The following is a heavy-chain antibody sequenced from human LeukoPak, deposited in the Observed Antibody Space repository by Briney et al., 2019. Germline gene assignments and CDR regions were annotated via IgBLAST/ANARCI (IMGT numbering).Heavy chain of an antibody. CDR3: ARQPSGGRWEEYFQH. V-gene: IGHV4-4*07. CDR2: VYNSGST. D-gene: IGHD1-26*01. Sequence: PSETLSLTCTVSGGSISNYYWSWIRQPAGKGLEWIGRVYNSGSTNYNPSLESRVTMSVDTSKNQFSLKLISVTAADTAVYYCARQPSGGRWEEYFQHWGQGTLVTVSS. J-gene: IGHJ1*01. CDR1: GGSISNYY.